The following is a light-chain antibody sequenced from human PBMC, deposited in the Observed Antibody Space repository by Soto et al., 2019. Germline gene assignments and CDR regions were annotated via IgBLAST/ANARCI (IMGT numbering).Light chain of an antibody. V-gene: IGKV3-20*01. CDR3: QQYGSSLLFT. Sequence: EIVLTQSPGTLSLSPGEGATLSCRASQSDSSSYLAWYQQKPGQAPRLLIYGASSRATGIPDRFSGSGSGTDFTLTISRREPEDFAVYYCQQYGSSLLFTFGPGTKVDIK. CDR1: QSDSSSY. CDR2: GAS. J-gene: IGKJ3*01.